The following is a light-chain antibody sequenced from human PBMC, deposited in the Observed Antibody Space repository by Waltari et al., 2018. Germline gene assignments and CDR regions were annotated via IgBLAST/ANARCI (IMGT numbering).Light chain of an antibody. CDR1: QSLLHSNGYNY. CDR2: LGS. V-gene: IGKV2-28*01. Sequence: DIVMTQSPLSLPVTPGEPASISCRSSQSLLHSNGYNYLDWYLQKPGQSPQLLIYLGSNRASGVPDRFSGSGSGTGFTLTISRLEPEDFAVYYCQHYGTSPPRYSFGQGTKLEIK. J-gene: IGKJ2*03. CDR3: QHYGTSPPRYS.